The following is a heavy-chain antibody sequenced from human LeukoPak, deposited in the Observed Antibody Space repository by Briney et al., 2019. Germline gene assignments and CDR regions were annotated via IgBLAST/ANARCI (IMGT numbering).Heavy chain of an antibody. CDR2: ISGSGGST. Sequence: GGSLRFSCAASGFTFSSYGMSWVRQAPGKGLEWVSAISGSGGSTYYADSVKGRFTISRDNSKNTLYLQMNSLRAEDTAVYYCAKESVLVRGVIIHYYYYYMDVWGKGTTVTISS. J-gene: IGHJ6*03. D-gene: IGHD3-10*01. CDR1: GFTFSSYG. V-gene: IGHV3-23*01. CDR3: AKESVLVRGVIIHYYYYYMDV.